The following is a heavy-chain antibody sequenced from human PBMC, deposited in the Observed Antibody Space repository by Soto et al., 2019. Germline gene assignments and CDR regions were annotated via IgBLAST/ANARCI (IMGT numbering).Heavy chain of an antibody. CDR1: GASIITGNFY. CDR2: SCVGRDT. D-gene: IGHD1-26*01. Sequence: QLQESGPGLVKPSETLSLTCTVSGASIITGNFYWAWIRQSPGTGLEWMGSSCVGRDTYLNPSHKRRLTISADTSKNQFSLNLNSVTAADTAVYYCARQTLHRVGSSISTLDIWGQGTVVTVSS. J-gene: IGHJ3*02. V-gene: IGHV4-39*01. CDR3: ARQTLHRVGSSISTLDI.